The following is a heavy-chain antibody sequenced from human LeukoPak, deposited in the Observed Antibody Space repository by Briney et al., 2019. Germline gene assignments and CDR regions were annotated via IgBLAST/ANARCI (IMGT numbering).Heavy chain of an antibody. J-gene: IGHJ4*02. Sequence: PSETLSLTCTVSGGSISSYYWSWIRQPPGKGLEWIGYMYYSGSTNYNPSLESRVTISVDTSKNQFSLKLSSVTAADTAVYYCARALYGDYAGNFDYWGQGTLVTVSS. CDR1: GGSISSYY. D-gene: IGHD4-17*01. CDR2: MYYSGST. V-gene: IGHV4-59*01. CDR3: ARALYGDYAGNFDY.